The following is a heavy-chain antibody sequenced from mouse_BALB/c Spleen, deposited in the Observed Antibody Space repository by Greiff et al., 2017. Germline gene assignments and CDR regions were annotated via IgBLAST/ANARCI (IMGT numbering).Heavy chain of an antibody. CDR3: TSLTTGPLYYAMDY. D-gene: IGHD2-12*01. Sequence: QVQLQQPGAELVKPGASVKLSCKASGYTFTSYYMYWVKQRPGQGLEWIGGINPSNGGTNFNEKFKSKATLTVDKSSSTAYMQLSSLTSEDSAVYYCTSLTTGPLYYAMDYWGQGTSVTVSS. V-gene: IGHV1S81*02. J-gene: IGHJ4*01. CDR1: GYTFTSYY. CDR2: INPSNGGT.